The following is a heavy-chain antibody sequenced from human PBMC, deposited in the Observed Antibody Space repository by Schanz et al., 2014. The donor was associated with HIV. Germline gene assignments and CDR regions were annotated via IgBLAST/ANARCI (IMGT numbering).Heavy chain of an antibody. J-gene: IGHJ3*02. Sequence: VQLVESGGGLVKPGGSLRLSCAASGFTFSSFSMNWVRQAPGKGLEWVAIISYDGSNKDYADSVKGRFTISRDKSKSTLFLQMNSLRAEDTAVYFCARDVAGCSGTSCYSDAFDIWGQGTLVTVSS. D-gene: IGHD2-2*01. CDR3: ARDVAGCSGTSCYSDAFDI. CDR2: ISYDGSNK. CDR1: GFTFSSFS. V-gene: IGHV3-33*08.